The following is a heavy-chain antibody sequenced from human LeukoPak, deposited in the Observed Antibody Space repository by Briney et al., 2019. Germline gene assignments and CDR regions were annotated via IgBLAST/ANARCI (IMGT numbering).Heavy chain of an antibody. CDR2: IDWDDDK. CDR1: GFSLSTSGVG. V-gene: IGHV2-70*01. D-gene: IGHD6-13*01. CDR3: ARSLAAAGFYYYYGMDV. J-gene: IGHJ6*02. Sequence: ESGPTLVNPTQTLTLTCTFSGFSLSTSGVGVGWIRQPPGKALEWLALIDWDDDKYYSTSLKTRLTISKDTSKNQVVLTMTNMDPVDTATYYCARSLAAAGFYYYYGMDVWGQGTTVTVSS.